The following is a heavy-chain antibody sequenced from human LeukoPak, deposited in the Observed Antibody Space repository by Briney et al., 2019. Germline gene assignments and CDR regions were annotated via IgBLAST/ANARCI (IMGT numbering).Heavy chain of an antibody. V-gene: IGHV3-7*01. Sequence: GGSLRLSCATSGFTFRTFWMTWVRHVPGRGLEWVANIKQDGSEENYVDSVRGRFTISRDNTQNSLHLQMNSLRVEDTATYYCARSGYYSYYFEFWGQGTLVTVSS. CDR1: GFTFRTFW. J-gene: IGHJ4*02. CDR2: IKQDGSEE. CDR3: ARSGYYSYYFEF. D-gene: IGHD3-22*01.